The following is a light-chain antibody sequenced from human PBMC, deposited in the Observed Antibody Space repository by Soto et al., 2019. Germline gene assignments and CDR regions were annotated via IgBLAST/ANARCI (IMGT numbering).Light chain of an antibody. CDR2: DVT. V-gene: IGLV2-14*03. Sequence: QSALTQPASVSGSPGQSITISCTGTSSDIGFSNFVSWYQQHPGKAPKLIIYDVTYRPSGVSNRFSGSKSGNTASLTISGLQAEDGADYFCSSSTVRSALEVFGGWTKVTVL. CDR3: SSSTVRSALEV. J-gene: IGLJ3*02. CDR1: SSDIGFSNF.